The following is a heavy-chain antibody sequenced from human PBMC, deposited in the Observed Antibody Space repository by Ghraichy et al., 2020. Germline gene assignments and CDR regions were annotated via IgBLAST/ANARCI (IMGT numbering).Heavy chain of an antibody. V-gene: IGHV3-11*01. Sequence: GGSLRLSCAASGFTFSDYYMSWIRQAPGKGLEWVSYISSSGSTIYYADSVKGRFTISRDNAKNSLYLQMNSLRAEDTAVYYCARGFLRFLEWFPPNFDYWGQGTLVTVSS. J-gene: IGHJ4*02. CDR2: ISSSGSTI. CDR1: GFTFSDYY. D-gene: IGHD3-3*01. CDR3: ARGFLRFLEWFPPNFDY.